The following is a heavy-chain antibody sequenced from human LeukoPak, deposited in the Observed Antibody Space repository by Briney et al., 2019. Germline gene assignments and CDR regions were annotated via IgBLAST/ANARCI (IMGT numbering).Heavy chain of an antibody. D-gene: IGHD3-16*02. CDR2: ISGSGGST. CDR1: RFTPSSYA. V-gene: IGHV3-23*01. CDR3: SSLEAYAFDI. Sequence: GGSLRLSCAPSRFTPSSYAVRWVRQAPAKGLEWGSTISGSGGSTYYADFVKGRFTLSRDNSKNTLYLQMNSLRAEDTAVYDCSSLEAYAFDIWGQGTMVTVSS. J-gene: IGHJ3*02.